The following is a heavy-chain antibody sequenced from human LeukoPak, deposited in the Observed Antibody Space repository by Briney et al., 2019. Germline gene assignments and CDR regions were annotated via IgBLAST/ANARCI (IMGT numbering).Heavy chain of an antibody. V-gene: IGHV3-21*04. CDR2: ISSSSSYI. CDR3: AKDSSYYDSSGYFGPDY. CDR1: GFTFSSYS. D-gene: IGHD3-22*01. Sequence: GGSLRLSCAASGFTFSSYSMNWVRQAPGKGLEWVSSISSSSSYIYYADSVKGRFTISRDNSKNTLYLQMNSLRAEDTAVYYCAKDSSYYDSSGYFGPDYWGQGTLVTVSS. J-gene: IGHJ4*02.